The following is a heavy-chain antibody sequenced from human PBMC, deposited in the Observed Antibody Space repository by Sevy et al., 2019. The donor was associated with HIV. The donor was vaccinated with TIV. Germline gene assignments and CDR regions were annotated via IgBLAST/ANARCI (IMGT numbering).Heavy chain of an antibody. CDR1: GYTLTELS. CDR3: ATTKDYYENSGDPFDY. D-gene: IGHD3-22*01. J-gene: IGHJ4*02. V-gene: IGHV1-24*01. CDR2: FDPEDDET. Sequence: ASVKVSCKVSGYTLTELSMHWVRQVPGKGFEWMGSFDPEDDETIYAQKFQGRVTMTEDTSTDTAYMELSSLRSEDTAVHYCATTKDYYENSGDPFDYWGQGTLVTVSS.